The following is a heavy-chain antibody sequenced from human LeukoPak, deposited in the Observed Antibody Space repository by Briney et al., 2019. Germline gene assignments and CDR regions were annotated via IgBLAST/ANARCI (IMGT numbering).Heavy chain of an antibody. V-gene: IGHV1-2*02. CDR2: INPDSGGT. J-gene: IGHJ5*02. CDR3: ARGEGYCSGGSCLGSYEFP. Sequence: ASVKVSCKASGYTFSDYYMHWVRRAPGQGLEWMGWINPDSGGTNYAQKFQGRVTMTRDTSISTAYMELSRLRSDDTAVYYCARGEGYCSGGSCLGSYEFPWGQGTLVTVSS. CDR1: GYTFSDYY. D-gene: IGHD2-15*01.